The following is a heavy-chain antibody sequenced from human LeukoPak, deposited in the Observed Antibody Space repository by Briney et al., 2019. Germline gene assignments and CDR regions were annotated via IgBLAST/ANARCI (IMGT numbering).Heavy chain of an antibody. CDR2: ISSSGSNI. V-gene: IGHV3-48*03. CDR1: GFTFSSYE. J-gene: IGHJ4*02. Sequence: GGSLRLSCAASGFTFSSYEMNWVRQAPGKGLEWVSYISSSGSNIYYADSVKGRFTISRDNAKNSLYLQMNSLRAEDTAVYYCARVSLGNNYGSGSYDYWGQGTLVTVSS. D-gene: IGHD3-10*01. CDR3: ARVSLGNNYGSGSYDY.